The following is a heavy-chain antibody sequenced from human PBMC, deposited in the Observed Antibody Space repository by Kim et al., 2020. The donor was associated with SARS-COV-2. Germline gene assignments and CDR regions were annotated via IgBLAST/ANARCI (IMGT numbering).Heavy chain of an antibody. CDR1: GLDFSSYW. D-gene: IGHD4-4*01. Sequence: GGSLRLSCAASGLDFSSYWMHWVRQAPGKGLEWVGNIKPDGSEKHYVDSVKGRFTISRDNAKISLYLQMNNLRADDTAVYYCAARTATIGARQDHWGRGTLVTVSS. V-gene: IGHV3-7*01. J-gene: IGHJ4*02. CDR2: IKPDGSEK. CDR3: AARTATIGARQDH.